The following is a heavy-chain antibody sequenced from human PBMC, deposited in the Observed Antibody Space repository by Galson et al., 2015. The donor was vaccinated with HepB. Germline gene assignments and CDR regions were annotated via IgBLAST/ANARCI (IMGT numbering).Heavy chain of an antibody. Sequence: SVKVSCKASGYIFTTHYIHWVRQAPGQGFEWMGRISPSDGDTKRAQKFQGRVTMTRDTSTSTVYMDLRGLRSDDTAVYYCAREAPGSLYFEYWGQGSLVTVSS. V-gene: IGHV1-46*03. D-gene: IGHD3-10*01. J-gene: IGHJ4*02. CDR2: ISPSDGDT. CDR1: GYIFTTHY. CDR3: AREAPGSLYFEY.